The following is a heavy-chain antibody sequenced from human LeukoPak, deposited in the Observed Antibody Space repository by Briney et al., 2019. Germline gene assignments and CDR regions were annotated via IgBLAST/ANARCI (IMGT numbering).Heavy chain of an antibody. Sequence: GGSLRLSCAASGFTFSSYWMSWVRQAPGKGLEWVANIKQDGSEEYYVDSVKGRFTISRDNAKNSLYLQMNSLRAEDTAVYYCARDWGSSTSGYYYYYGMDVWGQGTTVTVSS. CDR2: IKQDGSEE. V-gene: IGHV3-7*01. CDR3: ARDWGSSTSGYYYYYGMDV. J-gene: IGHJ6*02. CDR1: GFTFSSYW. D-gene: IGHD2-2*01.